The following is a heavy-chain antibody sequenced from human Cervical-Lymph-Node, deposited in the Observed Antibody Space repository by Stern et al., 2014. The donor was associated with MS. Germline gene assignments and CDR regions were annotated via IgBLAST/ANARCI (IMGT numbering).Heavy chain of an antibody. CDR2: ILPLFGRT. D-gene: IGHD4-23*01. J-gene: IGHJ6*02. Sequence: MQLVESGSEVKKPGASVKVSCRASGGSFSSYSISWVRQAPGQGLEWVGGILPLFGRTNYAQESHGRVPFTADGSTSTAYMDLSSLKSDDTAVNYCARLYGGDPTDVYDALDVWGQGTTVTVSS. CDR1: GGSFSSYS. CDR3: ARLYGGDPTDVYDALDV. V-gene: IGHV1-69*01.